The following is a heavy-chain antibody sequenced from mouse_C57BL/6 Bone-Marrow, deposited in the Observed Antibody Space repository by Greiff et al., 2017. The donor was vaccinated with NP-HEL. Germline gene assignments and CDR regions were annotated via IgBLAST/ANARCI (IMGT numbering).Heavy chain of an antibody. CDR3: ARYDYLWYFDV. V-gene: IGHV1-4*01. CDR2: INPSSGYT. Sequence: QVQLQQSGAELARPGASVKMSCKASGYTFTSYTMHWVKQRPGQGLEWIGYINPSSGYTKYNQKFKDKATLTADKSSSTAYMQLSSLTSEDSAVYYCARYDYLWYFDVWGTGITVTVSS. D-gene: IGHD2-4*01. CDR1: GYTFTSYT. J-gene: IGHJ1*03.